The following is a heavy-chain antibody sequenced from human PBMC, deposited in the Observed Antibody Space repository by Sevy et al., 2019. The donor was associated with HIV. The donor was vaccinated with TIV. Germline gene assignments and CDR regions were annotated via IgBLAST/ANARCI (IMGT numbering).Heavy chain of an antibody. Sequence: GGSLRLSCAASGITFSSHAMHWVRQAPGKGLEWVTIISYDGSNKYYAYSVKGRFTISRDNSKNTLYLQMNSLRAEDMAVYYCARADYGDYSGEFDYWGQGTLVTVSS. D-gene: IGHD4-17*01. J-gene: IGHJ4*02. CDR1: GITFSSHA. CDR3: ARADYGDYSGEFDY. V-gene: IGHV3-30-3*01. CDR2: ISYDGSNK.